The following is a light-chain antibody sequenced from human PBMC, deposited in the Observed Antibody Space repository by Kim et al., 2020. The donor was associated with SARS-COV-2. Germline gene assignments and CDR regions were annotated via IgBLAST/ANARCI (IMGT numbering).Light chain of an antibody. Sequence: SDGYPSWVQQGPGQAPRTLFYKQRKKPSWTPARFSGSPLGDRAALTLSGAQPEDEADNYCLLYYRGDGGFGRGPQLTVL. CDR1: SDGY. J-gene: IGLJ3*02. CDR3: LLYYRGDGG. CDR2: KQR. V-gene: IGLV7-46*01.